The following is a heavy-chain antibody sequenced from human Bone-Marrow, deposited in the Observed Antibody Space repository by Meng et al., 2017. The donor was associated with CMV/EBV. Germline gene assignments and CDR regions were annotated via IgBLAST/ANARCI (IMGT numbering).Heavy chain of an antibody. CDR3: AKSAGRVVTPGPN. CDR2: IWYDGSNK. CDR1: GFTFSSYG. D-gene: IGHD4-23*01. Sequence: GESLKISCAASGFTFSSYGMHWVRQAPGKGLEWVAVIWYDGSNKYYADSVKGRFTISRDNSKNTLYLQMNSLRAEDTAVYYCAKSAGRVVTPGPNWGQGTLFTVSS. J-gene: IGHJ4*02. V-gene: IGHV3-33*06.